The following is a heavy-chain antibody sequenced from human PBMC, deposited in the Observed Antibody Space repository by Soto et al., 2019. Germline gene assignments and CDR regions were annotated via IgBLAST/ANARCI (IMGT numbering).Heavy chain of an antibody. CDR1: GASVRSGSYY. Sequence: QVRLQESGPGLVKPSEALSLTCTVSGASVRSGSYYWSWIRQPPGKGLEWIGYVYSSGSTNFNPSLKSRFTKSLATSKNQLSLDLRSVTAADTAVYYCARARVVPRLTYRSYFDYWGHGVLVTVSS. CDR3: ARARVVPRLTYRSYFDY. CDR2: VYSSGST. J-gene: IGHJ4*01. V-gene: IGHV4-61*01. D-gene: IGHD3-3*01.